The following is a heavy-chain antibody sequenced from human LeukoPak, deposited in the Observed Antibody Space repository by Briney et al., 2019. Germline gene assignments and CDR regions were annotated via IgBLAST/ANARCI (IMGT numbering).Heavy chain of an antibody. CDR3: ARDLGIVATISPFDY. CDR1: GYTFTSYG. V-gene: IGHV1-18*01. Sequence: ASGKVSCKASGYTFTSYGISWVRQAPGQGLEWMGWISAYNGNTNYAQKLQGRVTMTTDTSTSTAYMELRSLRSDDTAVYYCARDLGIVATISPFDYWGQGTLVTVSS. CDR2: ISAYNGNT. J-gene: IGHJ4*02. D-gene: IGHD5-12*01.